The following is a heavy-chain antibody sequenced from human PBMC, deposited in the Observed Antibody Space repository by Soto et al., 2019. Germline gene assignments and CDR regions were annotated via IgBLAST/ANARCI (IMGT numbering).Heavy chain of an antibody. CDR2: ISSSGSST. V-gene: IGHV3-48*02. Sequence: EVQLMESGGGLVQPGGSLRLSCAASEFTFSDYPMNSVRQAPGKGLERVSFISSSGSSTYYADSVKGRFTISRDNAKNSLYLQMNSLRDEDTAVYYCASSGRSGGGPTGYWGQGTLVTVSS. J-gene: IGHJ4*02. D-gene: IGHD2-15*01. CDR3: ASSGRSGGGPTGY. CDR1: EFTFSDYP.